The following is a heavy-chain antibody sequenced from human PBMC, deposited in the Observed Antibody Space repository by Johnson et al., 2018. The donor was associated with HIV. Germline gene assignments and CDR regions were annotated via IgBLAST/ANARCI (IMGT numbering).Heavy chain of an antibody. V-gene: IGHV3-30*04. J-gene: IGHJ3*02. Sequence: QVQLVESGGGVVQPGRSLRLSCVASGFTFSSYAVHWVRQAPGKGLAWVAVISYDGSNKFYADSVKGRFTISRDNSKNTLYLQMNSLRHEDTAVYYCAKVLGYSSSSRDAFDIWGQGKMVTVSS. CDR2: ISYDGSNK. D-gene: IGHD6-6*01. CDR1: GFTFSSYA. CDR3: AKVLGYSSSSRDAFDI.